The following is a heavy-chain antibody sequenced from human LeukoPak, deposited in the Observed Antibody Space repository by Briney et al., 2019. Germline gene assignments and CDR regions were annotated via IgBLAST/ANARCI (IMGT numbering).Heavy chain of an antibody. V-gene: IGHV4-61*02. D-gene: IGHD6-19*01. CDR1: GGSISSGSYY. J-gene: IGHJ4*02. Sequence: SETLSLTCTVSGGSISSGSYYWSWIRQPAGKGLEWIGRIYTSGSTNYNPSLKSRVTISVDTSKNQFSLKLSSVTAADTAVYYCASAVYWGQGTLVTVSS. CDR3: ASAVY. CDR2: IYTSGST.